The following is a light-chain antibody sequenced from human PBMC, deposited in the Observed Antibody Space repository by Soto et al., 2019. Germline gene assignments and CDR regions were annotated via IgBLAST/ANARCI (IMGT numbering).Light chain of an antibody. CDR2: AAS. CDR1: QSVSATY. J-gene: IGKJ1*01. CDR3: QHYGTSTRT. V-gene: IGKV3-20*01. Sequence: ESVLTQSPGTLSLSPGESATLSCRATQSVSATYLAWYQQKPGQAPRLLIYAASSRATDVPDRFSGSGSGTDFTLAISRLEPEDFAVYWCQHYGTSTRTFGQGTKV.